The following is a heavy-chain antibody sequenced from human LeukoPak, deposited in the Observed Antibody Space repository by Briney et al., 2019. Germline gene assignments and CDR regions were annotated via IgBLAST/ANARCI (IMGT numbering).Heavy chain of an antibody. CDR1: GFTVSSSY. D-gene: IGHD1-26*01. V-gene: IGHV3-66*04. Sequence: GGSLRLSCAASGFTVSSSYMSWVRQAPGKGLEWVSVIHSGGSTYYADSVKGRFTISRDNSKNTLYLQMNSLRAEDTAVYYCARQVGASTTFDSWGQGTLVTVSS. J-gene: IGHJ4*02. CDR2: IHSGGST. CDR3: ARQVGASTTFDS.